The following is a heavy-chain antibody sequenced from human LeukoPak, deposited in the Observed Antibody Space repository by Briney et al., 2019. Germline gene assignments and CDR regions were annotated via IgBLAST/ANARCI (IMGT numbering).Heavy chain of an antibody. CDR3: AREAVYCSSTSCYA. V-gene: IGHV1-69*06. Sequence: SVKVSCKASGGTFSSYAISWVRQAPGQGLEWMGGIIPIFGTANYAQKFQGRVTITADKSTSTAYMELSSLRSEDTAVYYCAREAVYCSSTSCYAWGQGTLVTVSS. CDR2: IIPIFGTA. D-gene: IGHD2-2*01. J-gene: IGHJ4*02. CDR1: GGTFSSYA.